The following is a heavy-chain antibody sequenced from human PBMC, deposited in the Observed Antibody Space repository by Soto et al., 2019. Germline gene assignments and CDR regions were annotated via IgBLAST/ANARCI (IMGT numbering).Heavy chain of an antibody. Sequence: QLQLQESGPGLVKPSETLSLTCTVSGGSISSSSYYWGWIRQPPGKGLEWIGSIYYSGSTYYNPSLKSRVTISVDTSKNQFSLKLSSVTAADTAVYYCARHKWQYYYYYYGMDVWGQGTTVTVSS. CDR3: ARHKWQYYYYYYGMDV. D-gene: IGHD5-12*01. J-gene: IGHJ6*02. CDR2: IYYSGST. CDR1: GGSISSSSYY. V-gene: IGHV4-39*01.